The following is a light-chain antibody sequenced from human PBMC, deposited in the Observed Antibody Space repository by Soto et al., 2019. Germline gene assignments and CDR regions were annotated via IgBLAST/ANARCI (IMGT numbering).Light chain of an antibody. CDR1: QSISSW. Sequence: DLQMTQSPSTLSASVGDRVTITCRASQSISSWLAWYQQKPGKAPKLLMYRASNLESGVPSRFSGSGSGTEFTLTISSLQPDDFATYHCQQYNAYPITFGGGTKVQIK. CDR2: RAS. J-gene: IGKJ4*01. V-gene: IGKV1-5*03. CDR3: QQYNAYPIT.